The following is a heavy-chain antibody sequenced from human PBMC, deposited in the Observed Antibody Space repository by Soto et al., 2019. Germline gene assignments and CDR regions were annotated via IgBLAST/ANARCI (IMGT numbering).Heavy chain of an antibody. V-gene: IGHV1-18*01. CDR1: GYTFTSYG. CDR2: ISAYNGNT. J-gene: IGHJ4*02. D-gene: IGHD3-22*01. CDR3: ARGEVDTMIVVVKVLDY. Sequence: QVQLVQSGAEVKKPGASVKVSCKASGYTFTSYGISWVRQAPGQGLEWMGWISAYNGNTNYAQKLQGRVTMTTDTSTSTAYRELRSLRSDDTAVYYCARGEVDTMIVVVKVLDYWGQGTLVTVSS.